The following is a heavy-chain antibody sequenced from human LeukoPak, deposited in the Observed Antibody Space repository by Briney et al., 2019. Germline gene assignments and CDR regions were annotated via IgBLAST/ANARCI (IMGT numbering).Heavy chain of an antibody. V-gene: IGHV1-2*02. CDR3: ARGQYYGDITFPLHY. J-gene: IGHJ4*02. CDR1: GYTFVNYY. CDR2: INPKSGDT. D-gene: IGHD4-17*01. Sequence: ASVKVSCKASGYTFVNYYIHWVRQAPGQGLEWMGWINPKSGDTQYGQKFQGRVTMTRDTSISTASMELSRLTSDDTAVYICARGQYYGDITFPLHYWGQGTLVTVSS.